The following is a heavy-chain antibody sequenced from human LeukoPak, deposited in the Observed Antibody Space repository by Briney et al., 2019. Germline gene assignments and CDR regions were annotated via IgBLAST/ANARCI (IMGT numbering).Heavy chain of an antibody. Sequence: GGSLRLSCAASGFIFGDYAMSWVRQAPGKGLEWVSVIYSGGSTYYADSVKGRFTISRDNSKNTLYLQMNSLRAEDTAVYYCARFPSDMMSWFDPWGQGTLVTVSS. J-gene: IGHJ5*02. CDR2: IYSGGST. CDR1: GFIFGDYA. V-gene: IGHV3-66*01. D-gene: IGHD2-15*01. CDR3: ARFPSDMMSWFDP.